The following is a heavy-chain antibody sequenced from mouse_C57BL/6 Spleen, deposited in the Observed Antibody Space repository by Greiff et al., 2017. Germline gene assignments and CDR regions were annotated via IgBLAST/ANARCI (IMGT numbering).Heavy chain of an antibody. CDR2: ISSGSSTI. CDR1: GFTFSDYG. D-gene: IGHD1-3*01. Sequence: EVHLVESGGGLVKPGGSLKLSCAASGFTFSDYGMHWVRQAPEKGLEWVAYISSGSSTIYYADTVKGRFTISRDNAKNTLFLQMTSLRSEDTAMYYCARPYKDAMDYWGQGTSVTVSS. J-gene: IGHJ4*01. V-gene: IGHV5-17*01. CDR3: ARPYKDAMDY.